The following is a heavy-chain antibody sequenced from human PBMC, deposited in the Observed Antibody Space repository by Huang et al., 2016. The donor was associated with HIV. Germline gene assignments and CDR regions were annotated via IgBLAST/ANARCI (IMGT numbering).Heavy chain of an antibody. Sequence: QVQLVQSGPEMKKPGASVNVSCKVSGYTFFTYSISWWRQAPGQRLEWMGWVSTYNGHTNDAQKFQGRLTLTTDVSTSSAYMELKNLRSDDTAVYYCARFRGPQVTLNWLDPWGQGTLVTVSS. CDR2: VSTYNGHT. V-gene: IGHV1-18*01. D-gene: IGHD3-10*01. CDR1: GYTFFTYS. J-gene: IGHJ5*02. CDR3: ARFRGPQVTLNWLDP.